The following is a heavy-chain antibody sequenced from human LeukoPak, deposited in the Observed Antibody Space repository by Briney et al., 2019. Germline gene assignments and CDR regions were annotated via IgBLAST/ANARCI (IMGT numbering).Heavy chain of an antibody. V-gene: IGHV4-34*01. D-gene: IGHD3-3*01. J-gene: IGHJ4*02. CDR3: ARGGASIYGARPWGVY. CDR2: INHSGST. CDR1: GESFSGYY. Sequence: PSETLSLTCAVYGESFSGYYWSGIRQPPGKGREWRGEINHSGSTNYNPSLKSRVTISVDTSKNQFSLKLSSVTAADTAVYYCARGGASIYGARPWGVYWGQGTLVTVSS.